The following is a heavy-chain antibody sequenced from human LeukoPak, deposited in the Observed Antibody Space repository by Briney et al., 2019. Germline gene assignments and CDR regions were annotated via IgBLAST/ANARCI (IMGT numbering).Heavy chain of an antibody. Sequence: SQTLSLTCTVSGASISSGAYYWSWIRQHPAKGLEWIGYIYDSGTTYYNPARKSRVTITLHTSKSQFSMKLSSVTPADTAVYFCARDRTGYFFADWGQGTLVTVSS. V-gene: IGHV4-31*03. CDR1: GASISSGAYY. CDR3: ARDRTGYFFAD. CDR2: IYDSGTT. J-gene: IGHJ4*02.